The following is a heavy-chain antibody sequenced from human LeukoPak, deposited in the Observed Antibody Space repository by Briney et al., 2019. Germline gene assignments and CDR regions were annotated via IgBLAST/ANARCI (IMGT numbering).Heavy chain of an antibody. Sequence: SETLSLTCAVCGGSFSGYYWSWIRQSPGKGLEWIGEITHNGSTSYNPSLKGRVTISVDTSKNQFSLQLSSVTAADTAVYYCRRVAHSSSWYFFDSWGQVTLVTVSS. J-gene: IGHJ4*02. D-gene: IGHD6-13*01. CDR2: ITHNGST. CDR3: RRVAHSSSWYFFDS. CDR1: GGSFSGYY. V-gene: IGHV4-34*01.